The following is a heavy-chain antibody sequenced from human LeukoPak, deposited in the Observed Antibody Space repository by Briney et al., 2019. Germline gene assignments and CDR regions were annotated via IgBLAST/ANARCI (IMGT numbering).Heavy chain of an antibody. Sequence: PGGSLRLSCAASGFSFGSYGLSWVRQAPGMGLQWVAFISGHTGTTRYADSVEGRFTISRDNAKNSLYLQMNSLRAEDTAVYYCARDKGRGGYGGNSWGIGVAYFDYWGQGTLVTVSS. V-gene: IGHV3-48*01. CDR1: GFSFGSYG. CDR2: ISGHTGTT. D-gene: IGHD4-23*01. J-gene: IGHJ4*02. CDR3: ARDKGRGGYGGNSWGIGVAYFDY.